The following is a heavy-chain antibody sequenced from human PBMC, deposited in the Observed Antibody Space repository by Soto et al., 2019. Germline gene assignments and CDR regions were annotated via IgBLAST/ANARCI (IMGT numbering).Heavy chain of an antibody. CDR2: ISFDGGNV. CDR3: AKDSSVVAAGSGGWFDP. Sequence: QVQLMQSGGGVVQPGRSLRLSCAASGFSFSTYGMHWVRQAPGKGLEWVASISFDGGNVYYADSAKGRFTISRDNSKNTVFLQINSLRHDDTATYYCAKDSSVVAAGSGGWFDPWGQGSLVAVSS. V-gene: IGHV3-30*18. CDR1: GFSFSTYG. J-gene: IGHJ5*02. D-gene: IGHD6-13*01.